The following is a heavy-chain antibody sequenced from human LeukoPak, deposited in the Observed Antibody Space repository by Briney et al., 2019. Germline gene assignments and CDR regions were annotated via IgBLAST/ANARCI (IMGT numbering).Heavy chain of an antibody. V-gene: IGHV4-61*05. CDR3: ARQSRASKPALFDY. Sequence: SETLSLTCTVSGGSISSSRYYWGWIRQPPGKGLEWIGYIYYSGSTNYNPSLKSRVTISVDTSKNQFSLKLSSVTAADTAVYYCARQSRASKPALFDYWGQGTLVTVSS. CDR1: GGSISSSRYY. CDR2: IYYSGST. J-gene: IGHJ4*02.